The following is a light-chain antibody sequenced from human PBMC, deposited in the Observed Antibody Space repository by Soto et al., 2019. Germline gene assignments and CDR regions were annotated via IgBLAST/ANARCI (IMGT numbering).Light chain of an antibody. V-gene: IGKV1-5*03. J-gene: IGKJ1*01. Sequence: DLQMTQSPSTLSASVGDRVTITCRASQSISSWLAWYQQKPGRAPKLLIYKASTLESGVPSRFSGSGSGTKFTLTISSLQPDDFATYYCQQYYSYSGFGQGPKLDIK. CDR2: KAS. CDR3: QQYYSYSG. CDR1: QSISSW.